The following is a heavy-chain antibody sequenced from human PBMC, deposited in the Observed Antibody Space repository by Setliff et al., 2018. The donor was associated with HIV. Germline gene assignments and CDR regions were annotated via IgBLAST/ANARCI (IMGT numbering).Heavy chain of an antibody. CDR1: GGSFNGYY. CDR3: AISIVGVTSEMY. V-gene: IGHV4-34*01. D-gene: IGHD2-21*02. Sequence: SETLSLTCAVYGGSFNGYYWSWIRQPPGKGLEWIGEVNHSGSTNYNPSLKSRVTVSVDTSKTQYLLKMISVTAADTAMYYCAISIVGVTSEMYWAQGTLVTVSS. J-gene: IGHJ4*02. CDR2: VNHSGST.